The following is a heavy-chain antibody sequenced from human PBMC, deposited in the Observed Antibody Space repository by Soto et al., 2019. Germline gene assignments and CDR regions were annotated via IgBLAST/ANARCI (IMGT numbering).Heavy chain of an antibody. V-gene: IGHV3-53*04. D-gene: IGHD6-19*01. J-gene: IGHJ4*02. CDR1: GFTVSSNY. CDR3: ARGDSSGWYNFDY. Sequence: EVQLVESGGGLVQPGGSLRLSCAASGFTVSSNYMSWVRQAPGKGLEWVSVIYSGGSTYYADSVKGRFTISRHNSKNTLYLQMNSLRAEDTAVYYCARGDSSGWYNFDYWGQGTLVTVSS. CDR2: IYSGGST.